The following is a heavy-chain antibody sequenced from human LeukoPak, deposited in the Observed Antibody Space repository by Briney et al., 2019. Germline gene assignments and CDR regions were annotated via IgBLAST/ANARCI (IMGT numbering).Heavy chain of an antibody. CDR3: ARDGLVLYYDSSGHIFDP. J-gene: IGHJ5*02. CDR2: INPSGGST. V-gene: IGHV1-46*01. Sequence: EASVKVSCKASGYTFTSYYMRWVRQAPGQGLEWMGIINPSGGSTSYAQKFQGRVTMTRDMSTSTVYMELSSLRSEDTAVYYCARDGLVLYYDSSGHIFDPWGQGTLVTVSS. CDR1: GYTFTSYY. D-gene: IGHD3-22*01.